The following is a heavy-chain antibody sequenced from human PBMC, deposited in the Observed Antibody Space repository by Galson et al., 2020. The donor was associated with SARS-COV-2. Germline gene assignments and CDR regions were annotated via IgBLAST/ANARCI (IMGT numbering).Heavy chain of an antibody. J-gene: IGHJ3*01. V-gene: IGHV3-30-3*01. CDR3: AREVRENIVTDDAFDV. Sequence: GGSLRLSCAASGFFFSSHGFHWVRQAPGKGLEWVAVISYDGNRIYYADSVKGRFTISRDNSQNTLFVQMDSLRTEDTAVYYCAREVRENIVTDDAFDVWGQGTMVIVSS. D-gene: IGHD3-10*01. CDR2: ISYDGNRI. CDR1: GFFFSSHG.